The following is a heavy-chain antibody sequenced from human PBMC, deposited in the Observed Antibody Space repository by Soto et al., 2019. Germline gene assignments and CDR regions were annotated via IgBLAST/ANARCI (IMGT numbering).Heavy chain of an antibody. V-gene: IGHV1-18*04. CDR2: ISPYNGKT. Sequence: QVQLVQSGGEVKKPGASVKVSCKASGYSFGIFGMNWVRQSPGLGLEWMGWISPYNGKTEIAEKFPGRVSMAMDTSPSTAYVEVRSLRSDDTAAYFCARDPSEYWSPYFFDPWGKATLVTVSS. J-gene: IGHJ5*02. CDR3: ARDPSEYWSPYFFDP. CDR1: GYSFGIFG. D-gene: IGHD3-3*01.